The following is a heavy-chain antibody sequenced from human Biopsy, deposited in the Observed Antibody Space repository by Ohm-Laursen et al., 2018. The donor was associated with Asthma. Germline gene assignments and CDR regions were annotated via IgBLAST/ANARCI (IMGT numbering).Heavy chain of an antibody. CDR1: GFTFSHYN. CDR3: ARDGPELPTELDY. D-gene: IGHD1-14*01. CDR2: ITDTSRYI. Sequence: GSLRLSCSASGFTFSHYNMNWVRQAPGKGLEWVSSITDTSRYIKYADSVKGRFTISRDNAKNSLYLQMNSLRAEDTAVYYCARDGPELPTELDYWAPGTLVTVSS. J-gene: IGHJ4*02. V-gene: IGHV3-21*01.